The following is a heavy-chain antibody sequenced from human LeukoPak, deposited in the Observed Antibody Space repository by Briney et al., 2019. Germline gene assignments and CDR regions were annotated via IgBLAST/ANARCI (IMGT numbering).Heavy chain of an antibody. V-gene: IGHV1-18*01. D-gene: IGHD5-18*01. CDR2: ITAGNGNT. CDR1: GYTFSRSG. Sequence: ASVKVSCMASGYTFSRSGIGWVCQAPRQGLEWMGRITAGNGNTNYAQKVQRRVTMTTDTSTSTAYMELRSLRSDDTAVYCCARDLARGYSYGYNAFDIWGQGTMVTVSS. CDR3: ARDLARGYSYGYNAFDI. J-gene: IGHJ3*02.